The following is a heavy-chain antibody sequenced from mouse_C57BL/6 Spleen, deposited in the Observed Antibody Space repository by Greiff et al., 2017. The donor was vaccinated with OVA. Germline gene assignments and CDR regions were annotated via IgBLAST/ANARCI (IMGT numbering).Heavy chain of an antibody. J-gene: IGHJ1*03. D-gene: IGHD4-1*01. CDR2: INPNNGGT. CDR1: GYTFTDYY. Sequence: VQLQQSGPELVKPGASVKISCKASGYTFTDYYMNWVKQSHGKSLEWIGDINPNNGGTSYNQKFKGKATLTVDKSSSTAYMELRSLTSEDSAVYYCASVNCAGWYFDVWGTGTTVTVSS. V-gene: IGHV1-26*01. CDR3: ASVNCAGWYFDV.